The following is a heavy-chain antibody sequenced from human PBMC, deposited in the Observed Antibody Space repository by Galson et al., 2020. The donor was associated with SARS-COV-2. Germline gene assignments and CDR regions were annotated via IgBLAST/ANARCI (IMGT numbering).Heavy chain of an antibody. J-gene: IGHJ4*02. CDR1: GFTFTSSA. CDR2: IVVGSADT. Sequence: KTSCKTSGFTFTSSAVQWVRPARGQRLEWIGWIVVGSADTKYAQKFQERVTITRDMSTSTAYMGLTSLGSEDTAVYYCAAITMVRGPAYWGQGTLVTVSS. D-gene: IGHD3-10*01. V-gene: IGHV1-58*01. CDR3: AAITMVRGPAY.